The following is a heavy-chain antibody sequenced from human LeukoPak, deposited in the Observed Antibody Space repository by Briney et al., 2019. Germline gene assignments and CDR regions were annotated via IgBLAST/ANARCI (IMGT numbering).Heavy chain of an antibody. CDR3: AKDPVSIGPAFAF. CDR1: GFTFSSYD. CDR2: IRRGIGTT. J-gene: IGHJ3*01. D-gene: IGHD2-21*01. Sequence: GGSLRLSCAASGFTFSSYDLSWVRQAPGKGLECVSAIRRGIGTTYYADSVKGRLTISRDNSKNTLYLQMNSLRAEDTAVYYCAKDPVSIGPAFAFWGPGTMVTVSS. V-gene: IGHV3-23*01.